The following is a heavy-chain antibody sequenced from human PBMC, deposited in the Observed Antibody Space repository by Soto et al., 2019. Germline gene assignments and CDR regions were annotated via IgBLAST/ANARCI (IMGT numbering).Heavy chain of an antibody. D-gene: IGHD2-21*02. Sequence: PSETLYVTCTVSGDSIGGVGYWSWIRQFPGRGLEWIGCISSSGSTYYNPALNNRISLSLDTSQNQFSLKLLSVTAADTAIYYCARSGVTGIVIPSHWFDPWGQGISVTVSS. CDR3: ARSGVTGIVIPSHWFDP. V-gene: IGHV4-31*03. CDR2: ISSSGST. CDR1: GDSIGGVGY. J-gene: IGHJ5*02.